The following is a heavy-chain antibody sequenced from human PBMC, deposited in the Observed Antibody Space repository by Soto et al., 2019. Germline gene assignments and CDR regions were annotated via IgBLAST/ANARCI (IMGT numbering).Heavy chain of an antibody. CDR3: AKDVAHLVDARFPGYFDD. D-gene: IGHD3-3*01. J-gene: IGHJ4*02. Sequence: GASVKVSCKASGYTFTNSAMRWVRQGPGQSREWMAWIDINNGNVIYSPKFQGRVTITRDTSAYTAYMELVSLRPEDTAVYYCAKDVAHLVDARFPGYFDDWGQGTLVTVSS. V-gene: IGHV1-3*04. CDR1: GYTFTNSA. CDR2: IDINNGNV.